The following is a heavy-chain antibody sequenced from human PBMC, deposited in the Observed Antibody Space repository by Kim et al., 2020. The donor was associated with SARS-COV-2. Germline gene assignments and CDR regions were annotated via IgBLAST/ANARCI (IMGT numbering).Heavy chain of an antibody. J-gene: IGHJ3*02. CDR3: ATEVAGTGTFDI. V-gene: IGHV1-46*01. CDR2: INPTGDTT. Sequence: ASVKVSCKASGYTFTNYYMHWVRQAPGQGLEWMGVINPTGDTTKQAQKFQGRVTMTSDTSTSTVYMELSSLRSEDTAVYYCATEVAGTGTFDIWGQGTMVTVSS. D-gene: IGHD6-19*01. CDR1: GYTFTNYY.